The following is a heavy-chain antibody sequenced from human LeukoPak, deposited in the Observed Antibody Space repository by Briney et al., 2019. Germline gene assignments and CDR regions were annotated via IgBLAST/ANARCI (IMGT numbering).Heavy chain of an antibody. Sequence: GGSLRLSCAASGFTFSSYAMSWVRQAPGKGLEWVSEISGSGGSTYYADSVKGRFTISRDNSKNTLYLQINCLRAEDTAVYYCARDYYYGMDVWGQGTTITVSS. V-gene: IGHV3-23*01. CDR3: ARDYYYGMDV. J-gene: IGHJ6*02. CDR1: GFTFSSYA. CDR2: ISGSGGST.